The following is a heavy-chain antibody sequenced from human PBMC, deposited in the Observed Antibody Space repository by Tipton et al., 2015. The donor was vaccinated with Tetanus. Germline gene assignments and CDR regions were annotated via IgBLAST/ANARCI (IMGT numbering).Heavy chain of an antibody. D-gene: IGHD5-12*01. J-gene: IGHJ6*03. CDR2: IYYSGST. CDR1: GGSISSGGYY. V-gene: IGHV4-31*02. CDR3: ARVATPSPGGYYYYYMDV. Sequence: LRLSCTVSGGSISSGGYYWSWIRQHPGKGLEWIGYIYYSGSTYYNPSLKGRVTISVDTSKNQFSLKLSSVTAADTAVYYCARVATPSPGGYYYYYMDVWGKGTTVTVSS.